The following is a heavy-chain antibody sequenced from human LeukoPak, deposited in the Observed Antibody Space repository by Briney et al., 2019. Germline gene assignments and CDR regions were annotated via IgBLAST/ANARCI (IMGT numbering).Heavy chain of an antibody. CDR2: TSAYNDNA. J-gene: IGHJ4*02. Sequence: ASVKVSCKASGYTFTRYGITWVRQAPGQGLEWVGWTSAYNDNAKYSEKLQGRVTMATETSTNTAYMELRSLRSDDTAIYYCARISFDSNGYDFQYWGQGTLVTVSP. V-gene: IGHV1-18*04. D-gene: IGHD3-22*01. CDR1: GYTFTRYG. CDR3: ARISFDSNGYDFQY.